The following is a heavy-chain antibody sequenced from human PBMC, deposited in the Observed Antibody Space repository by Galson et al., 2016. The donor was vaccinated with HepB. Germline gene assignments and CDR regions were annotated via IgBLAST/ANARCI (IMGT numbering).Heavy chain of an antibody. Sequence: TLSLTCTVSGGSVNSGDYFWSWIRQHPGKGLDWIGYIYYSGSSFYNASLKSRVSISIDTSKNQFSLRLSSVTTADTAVYYCARVQLSAAGMVEAFDMWGQGTMVTVSS. V-gene: IGHV4-31*03. CDR2: IYYSGSS. CDR3: ARVQLSAAGMVEAFDM. D-gene: IGHD6-13*01. CDR1: GGSVNSGDYF. J-gene: IGHJ3*02.